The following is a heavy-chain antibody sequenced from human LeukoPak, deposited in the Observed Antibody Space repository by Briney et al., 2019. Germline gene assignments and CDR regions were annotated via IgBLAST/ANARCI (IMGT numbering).Heavy chain of an antibody. CDR1: GFTFSSYS. CDR2: ISSSSSYI. D-gene: IGHD2-2*01. CDR3: AFLVPAAMEGNWFDP. Sequence: PGRSLRLSCAASGFTFSSYSMNWVRQAPGKGLEWVSSISSSSSYIYYADSVKGRFTISRDNAKNSLYLQMNSLRAEDTAVYYCAFLVPAAMEGNWFDPWGQGTLVTVSS. J-gene: IGHJ5*02. V-gene: IGHV3-21*01.